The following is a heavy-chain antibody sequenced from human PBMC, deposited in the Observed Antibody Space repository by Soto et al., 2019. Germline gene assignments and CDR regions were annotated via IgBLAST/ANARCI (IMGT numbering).Heavy chain of an antibody. CDR3: ARLYYDYV. Sequence: PGGSVRLSCAGSGFTFGTYSMNWVRQAAGKGLEWIACISYDSDTIQYADSVKGRFTISRDNAKNSLYLQMNSLRDEDTAVYYCARLYYDYVWGQGTTVTVSS. V-gene: IGHV3-48*02. D-gene: IGHD3-3*01. CDR2: ISYDSDTI. J-gene: IGHJ6*02. CDR1: GFTFGTYS.